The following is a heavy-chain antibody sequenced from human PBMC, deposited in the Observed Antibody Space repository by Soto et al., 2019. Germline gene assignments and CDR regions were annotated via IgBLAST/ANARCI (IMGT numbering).Heavy chain of an antibody. CDR2: IWYDGSNK. Sequence: QVQLVESGGGVVQPGRSLRLSCAASGFTFSSYGMHWVRQAPGKGLEWVAVIWYDGSNKYYADSVKGRFTISRDNSKNTLYLQMNSLRAEDTAVYYCAGFMIYYYYYMDVWGKGTTVTVSS. V-gene: IGHV3-33*01. D-gene: IGHD3-16*01. J-gene: IGHJ6*03. CDR1: GFTFSSYG. CDR3: AGFMIYYYYYMDV.